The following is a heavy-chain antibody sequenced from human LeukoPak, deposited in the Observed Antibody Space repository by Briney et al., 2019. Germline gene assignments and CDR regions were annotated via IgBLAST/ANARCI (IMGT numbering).Heavy chain of an antibody. CDR1: GFTFSSYG. J-gene: IGHJ5*02. CDR3: ARNKRDGDYAYFEP. Sequence: PGGSLRLSCAASGFTFSSYGIHWVRQAPGKGLEWVAVTWHDGSTKYYADSVRGRFTISRDNSKNTVLLQMNSLRVDDTAVDYCARNKRDGDYAYFEPWGQGTLVTVSS. CDR2: TWHDGSTK. D-gene: IGHD4-17*01. V-gene: IGHV3-33*01.